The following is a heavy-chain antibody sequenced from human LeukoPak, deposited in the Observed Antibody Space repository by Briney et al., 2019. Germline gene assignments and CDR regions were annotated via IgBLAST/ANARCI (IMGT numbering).Heavy chain of an antibody. CDR2: ISGGGGST. CDR1: GVTFSSYW. J-gene: IGHJ4*02. V-gene: IGHV3-23*01. D-gene: IGHD3-10*01. CDR3: AKNPVQLLSYGESFYFDS. Sequence: GGSLRPSCAASGVTFSSYWMSWVRQAPGKGLEWVSAISGGGGSTDYADSVRGRFTISRDNSKDTLYLQMNSLRAEDTAVYYCAKNPVQLLSYGESFYFDSWGQGTLVTVSS.